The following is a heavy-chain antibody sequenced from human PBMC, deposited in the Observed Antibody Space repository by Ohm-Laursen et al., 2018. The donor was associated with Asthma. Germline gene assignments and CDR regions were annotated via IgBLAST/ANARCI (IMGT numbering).Heavy chain of an antibody. Sequence: SLRLSCAASGFTFSSYGMHWVRQAPGKGLEWVAVISYDGSNKYYADSVKGRFTISRDNSKNTLYLQMNSLRAEDTAVYYCAKGDLYGDYAYYYGMDVWGQGTTVTVSS. V-gene: IGHV3-30*18. CDR3: AKGDLYGDYAYYYGMDV. J-gene: IGHJ6*02. D-gene: IGHD4-17*01. CDR2: ISYDGSNK. CDR1: GFTFSSYG.